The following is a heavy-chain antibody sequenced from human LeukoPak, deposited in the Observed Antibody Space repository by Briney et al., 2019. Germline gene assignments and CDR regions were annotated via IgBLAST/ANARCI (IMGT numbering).Heavy chain of an antibody. Sequence: GGSLRLSCAASGFTFSSYWMSWVRQAPGKGLEWVANIKQDGSEKYYVDSVKGRFTISRDNAQNSLYLQMNSLRAEDTAVYYCARDRKYCGGGSCYLNYYYYGMDVWGQGTTVTVSS. J-gene: IGHJ6*02. V-gene: IGHV3-7*01. CDR3: ARDRKYCGGGSCYLNYYYYGMDV. D-gene: IGHD2-15*01. CDR1: GFTFSSYW. CDR2: IKQDGSEK.